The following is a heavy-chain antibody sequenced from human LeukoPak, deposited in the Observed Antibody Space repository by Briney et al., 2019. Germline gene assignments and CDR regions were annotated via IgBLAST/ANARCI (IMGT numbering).Heavy chain of an antibody. CDR2: ISWNGDSK. V-gene: IGHV3-9*01. D-gene: IGHD3-9*01. CDR3: AKDMGPGVTGPSDAFNI. Sequence: TGGSLRLSCAASGFTFDDYAMQWVRQGPGKGLEWVSGISWNGDSKGYPDSVKGRFTISRDNAKNSLYLQMNSLRPEDTALYYCAKDMGPGVTGPSDAFNIWGHGTMVTVSS. J-gene: IGHJ3*02. CDR1: GFTFDDYA.